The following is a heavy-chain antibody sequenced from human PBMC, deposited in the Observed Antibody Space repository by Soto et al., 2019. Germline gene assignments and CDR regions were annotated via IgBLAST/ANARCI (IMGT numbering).Heavy chain of an antibody. V-gene: IGHV4-59*01. CDR2: IYYSGST. Sequence: SETLSLTCTVSGDSIRSYYWTWIRQPPGKGLELIGYIYYSGSTRYNPSLKSRVTISVDMSKNQFSLKLSSVIAADTAVYYCARAYGGFDNGLDVWGQGTAVTV. D-gene: IGHD5-12*01. J-gene: IGHJ6*02. CDR3: ARAYGGFDNGLDV. CDR1: GDSIRSYY.